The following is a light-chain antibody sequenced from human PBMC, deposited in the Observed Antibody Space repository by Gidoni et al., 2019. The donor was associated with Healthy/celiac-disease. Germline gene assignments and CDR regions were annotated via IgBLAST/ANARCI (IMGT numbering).Light chain of an antibody. V-gene: IGLV2-14*01. CDR1: SSDVGGYNY. CDR3: SSYTSSSTHVV. CDR2: DVS. J-gene: IGLJ2*01. Sequence: QSALTQPASVSGSPGQSIPISCTGTSSDVGGYNYVSWYQQHPGKAPQLMIYDVSNRPSGVSNRFSGSKSGNTASLTISGLQAEDEADYYCSSYTSSSTHVVFGGGTKLTVL.